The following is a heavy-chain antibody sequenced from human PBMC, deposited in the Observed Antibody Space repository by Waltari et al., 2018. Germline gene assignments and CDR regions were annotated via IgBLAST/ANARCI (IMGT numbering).Heavy chain of an antibody. CDR3: VREGYSYDTGYYSGGYFDY. CDR2: VSGSGQTT. V-gene: IGHV3-23*01. CDR1: GFTFASFG. D-gene: IGHD3-22*01. J-gene: IGHJ4*02. Sequence: EVQLLDSGGALVQPGGPLRLSCAASGFTFASFGMGWIRRAPGKGLEWVSVVSGSGQTTYYADSVKGRFTISRDNAKNIVYLQMSSLRAEDTAAYFCVREGYSYDTGYYSGGYFDYWGQGTLVTVSS.